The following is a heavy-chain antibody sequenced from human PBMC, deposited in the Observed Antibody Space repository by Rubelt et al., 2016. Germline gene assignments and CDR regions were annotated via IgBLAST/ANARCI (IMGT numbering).Heavy chain of an antibody. D-gene: IGHD3-16*01. J-gene: IGHJ6*02. V-gene: IGHV4-34*01. CDR3: ARGRLGYGMDV. CDR2: INHSGST. Sequence: QVQLQQWGAGLLKPSETLSLTCAVHGGSFSGYYWSWIRQSPGKGLEWIGEINHSGSTNYNPSLKSRVTISVDTSKNQFSLKLSSVTAADTAGYYCARGRLGYGMDVWGQGTTVTVSS. CDR1: GGSFSGYY.